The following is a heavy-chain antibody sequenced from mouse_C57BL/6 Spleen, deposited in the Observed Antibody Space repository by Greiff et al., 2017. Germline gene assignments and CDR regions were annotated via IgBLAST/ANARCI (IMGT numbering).Heavy chain of an antibody. CDR2: ISYDGSN. CDR3: ARALLRYAMDY. J-gene: IGHJ4*01. Sequence: EVQLVESGPGLVKPSQSLSLTCSVTGYSITSGYYWNWIRQFPGNKLEWMGYISYDGSNNYNPSLKNRISITRDTSKNQFFLKLNSVTTEDTATYYCARALLRYAMDYWGQGTSVTVSS. D-gene: IGHD1-2*01. CDR1: GYSITSGYY. V-gene: IGHV3-6*01.